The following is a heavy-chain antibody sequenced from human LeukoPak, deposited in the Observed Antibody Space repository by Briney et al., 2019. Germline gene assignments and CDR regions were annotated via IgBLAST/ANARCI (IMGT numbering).Heavy chain of an antibody. D-gene: IGHD2-8*02. CDR1: GYTFTSNY. CDR2: INPSGGST. J-gene: IGHJ4*02. CDR3: ARIGAPGDNTGYIDY. Sequence: ASVKVSCKASGYTFTSNYLHWVRQAPGQGLEWMGKINPSGGSTSYAQKFQDRVTMTRDTSTYTVYMEMSGLKYEDTAVYYCARIGAPGDNTGYIDYWGQGTLVTVSS. V-gene: IGHV1-46*01.